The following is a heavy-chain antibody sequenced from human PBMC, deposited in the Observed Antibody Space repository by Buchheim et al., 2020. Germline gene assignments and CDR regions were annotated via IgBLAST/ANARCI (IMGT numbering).Heavy chain of an antibody. V-gene: IGHV4-30-2*01. CDR1: GGSISSGGYS. Sequence: QLQLQESGSGLVKPSQTLSLTCAVSGGSISSGGYSWSWIRQPPGKGLEWIGYIYHSGSTYYNPSLKSRVTISVDRSKNKFSLKLSYVTAADTAVYYCARSTGGYYYDSSGYPYFDYWGQGTL. J-gene: IGHJ4*02. D-gene: IGHD3-22*01. CDR3: ARSTGGYYYDSSGYPYFDY. CDR2: IYHSGST.